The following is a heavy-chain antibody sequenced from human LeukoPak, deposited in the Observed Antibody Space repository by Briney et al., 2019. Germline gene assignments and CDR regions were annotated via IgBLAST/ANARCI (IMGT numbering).Heavy chain of an antibody. Sequence: GGSLRLSCAASGFTFSSYAMHWVRQAPGKGPEYVSAISSNGGSTYYANSVKGRFTISRDNSKNTLYLQMGSPRAEDMAVYYCARIHYYDSSGYSYTVGAFDIWGQGTMVTVSS. CDR3: ARIHYYDSSGYSYTVGAFDI. J-gene: IGHJ3*02. V-gene: IGHV3-64*01. D-gene: IGHD3-22*01. CDR2: ISSNGGST. CDR1: GFTFSSYA.